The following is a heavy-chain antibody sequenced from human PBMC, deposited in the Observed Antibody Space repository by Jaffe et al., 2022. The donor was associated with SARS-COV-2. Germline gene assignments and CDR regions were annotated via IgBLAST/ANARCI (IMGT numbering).Heavy chain of an antibody. CDR2: ISWNSGSI. CDR1: GFTFDDYA. Sequence: EVQLVESGGGLVQPGRSLRLSCAASGFTFDDYAMHWVRQAPGKGLEWVSGISWNSGSIGYADSVKGRFTISRDNAKNSLYLQMNSLRAEDTALYYCAKDMFLIGSGSQTGGFDYWGQGTLVTVSS. CDR3: AKDMFLIGSGSQTGGFDY. V-gene: IGHV3-9*01. D-gene: IGHD5-12*01. J-gene: IGHJ4*02.